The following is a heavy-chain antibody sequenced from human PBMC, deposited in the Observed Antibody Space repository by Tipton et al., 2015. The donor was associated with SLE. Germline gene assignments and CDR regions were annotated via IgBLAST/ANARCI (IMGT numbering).Heavy chain of an antibody. CDR1: GLNVNNNQ. CDR3: ARSLVRGVMTVGFDT. CDR2: IYSGGPR. Sequence: SLTLSCAASGLNVNNNQMSWVRQAPGKGLEWVSGIYSGGPRYYADSVKGRFAISRDNSKNTLNLQLNSLRDEDTAVYYCARSLVRGVMTVGFDTWGRGTLVIVSS. J-gene: IGHJ3*02. V-gene: IGHV3-53*01. D-gene: IGHD3-10*01.